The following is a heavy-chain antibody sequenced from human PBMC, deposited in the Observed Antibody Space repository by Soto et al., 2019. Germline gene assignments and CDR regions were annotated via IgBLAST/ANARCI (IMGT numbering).Heavy chain of an antibody. V-gene: IGHV3-30-3*01. CDR3: ARDGTDYGDYDAFDI. Sequence: PGGSLRLSCAASGFTFSSYAMHWVRQAPGKGLEWVAVISYDGSNKYYADSVKGRFTISRDNSKNTLYLQMNSLRAEDTAVYYCARDGTDYGDYDAFDIWGQGTKVTVSS. CDR2: ISYDGSNK. D-gene: IGHD4-17*01. J-gene: IGHJ3*02. CDR1: GFTFSSYA.